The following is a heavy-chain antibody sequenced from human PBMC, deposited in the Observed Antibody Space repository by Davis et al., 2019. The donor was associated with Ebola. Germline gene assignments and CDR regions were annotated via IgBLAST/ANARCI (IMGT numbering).Heavy chain of an antibody. CDR2: ISSSSSYI. V-gene: IGHV3-21*01. J-gene: IGHJ6*04. CDR3: ARDALAVTGALVEYYYYGMDV. Sequence: GESLKISCAASGFTFSSHMMNWVRQAPGKGLEWVSSISSSSSYIYYADSVKGRFTISRDNAETSLYLQMNSLRAEDTAVYYCARDALAVTGALVEYYYYGMDVWGKGTTVTVSS. CDR1: GFTFSSHM. D-gene: IGHD6-19*01.